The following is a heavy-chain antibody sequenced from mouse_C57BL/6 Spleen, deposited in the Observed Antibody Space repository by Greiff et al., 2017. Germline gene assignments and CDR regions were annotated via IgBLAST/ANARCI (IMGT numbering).Heavy chain of an antibody. CDR1: GFTFTSYW. D-gene: IGHD2-1*01. V-gene: IGHV1-64*01. Sequence: VQLQQPGAELVKPGASVKLSCKASGFTFTSYWMHWVKQRPGQGLEWIGMIHPNSGSTNYNEKFKSKATLTVDTSSSTAYMQLSSLTSEASAVFYCSRGGNTSWYVDVLGTGTTVTVS. CDR2: IHPNSGST. CDR3: SRGGNTSWYVDV. J-gene: IGHJ1*03.